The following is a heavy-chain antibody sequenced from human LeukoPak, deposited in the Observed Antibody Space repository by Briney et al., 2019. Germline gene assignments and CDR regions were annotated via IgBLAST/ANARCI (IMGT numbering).Heavy chain of an antibody. V-gene: IGHV3-21*01. CDR2: ISSSSSYI. CDR3: ARDGRAVAGDFDY. D-gene: IGHD6-19*01. J-gene: IGHJ4*02. Sequence: GGSLRLSCAASGFTFSSYGMHWVRQAPGKGLEWVSSISSSSSYIYYADSVKGRFTISRDNAKNSLYLQMNSLRAEDTAVYYCARDGRAVAGDFDYWGQGTLVTVSS. CDR1: GFTFSSYG.